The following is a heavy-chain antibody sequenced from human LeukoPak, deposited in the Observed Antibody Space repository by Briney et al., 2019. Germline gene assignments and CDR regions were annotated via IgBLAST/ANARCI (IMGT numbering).Heavy chain of an antibody. V-gene: IGHV3-23*01. J-gene: IGHJ4*02. CDR1: GFTFSTSA. CDR3: AKAGYYYDSSGYSLKALDY. CDR2: ISESGGST. D-gene: IGHD3-22*01. Sequence: GGSLRLSCVVSGFTFSTSAMSWVRQAPGKGLEWVSGISESGGSTYYADSVKGRFTSSRDNSKNTLYLQMNSLRAEDTAVYSCAKAGYYYDSSGYSLKALDYWGQGTLVTVSS.